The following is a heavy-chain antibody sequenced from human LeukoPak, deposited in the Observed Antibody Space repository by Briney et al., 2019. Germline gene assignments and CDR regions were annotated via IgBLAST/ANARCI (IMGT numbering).Heavy chain of an antibody. CDR1: GFTFSNLH. Sequence: GGSLRLFCTASGFTFSNLHMSWLRQAPGKGLDWVSAISGPGGSTYYADSVKDRFTISRDNSKNTLYLQMNSLRAEDTAVYYCGPTLGYNYYMDVWGKGTTVTVSS. CDR2: ISGPGGST. CDR3: GPTLGYNYYMDV. J-gene: IGHJ6*03. V-gene: IGHV3-23*01. D-gene: IGHD3-10*01.